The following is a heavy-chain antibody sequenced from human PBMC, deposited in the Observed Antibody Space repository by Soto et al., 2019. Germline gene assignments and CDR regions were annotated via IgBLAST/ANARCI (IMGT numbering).Heavy chain of an antibody. J-gene: IGHJ6*02. D-gene: IGHD2-8*01. CDR3: ARVGRGVYGMDV. CDR2: ITSDSSTI. V-gene: IGHV3-48*02. CDR1: GFTFSRYS. Sequence: EGQLVESGGGLVQPGGSLRLSCAASGFTFSRYSINWVRQAPGKGLEWFSYITSDSSTISYADSVKGRFTVSRDNAKNALYLQINSLRDEDTAVYYCARVGRGVYGMDVWGQGTSVTVSS.